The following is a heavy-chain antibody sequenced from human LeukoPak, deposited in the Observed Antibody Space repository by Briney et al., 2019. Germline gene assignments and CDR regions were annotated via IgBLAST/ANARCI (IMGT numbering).Heavy chain of an antibody. Sequence: SETLSLXCAVSGYPISSGYYWGWIRQPPGKGLEWIGSIYHSGSTYYNPSLKSRVTISVDTSKNQFSLKLSSVTAADTAVYYCATHAYYYDSSGYPDAFDIWGQGTMVTVSS. V-gene: IGHV4-38-2*01. D-gene: IGHD3-22*01. CDR3: ATHAYYYDSSGYPDAFDI. CDR1: GYPISSGYY. CDR2: IYHSGST. J-gene: IGHJ3*02.